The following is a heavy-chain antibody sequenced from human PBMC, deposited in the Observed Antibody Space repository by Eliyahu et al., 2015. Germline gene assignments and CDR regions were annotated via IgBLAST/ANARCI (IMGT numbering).Heavy chain of an antibody. CDR2: LYYGTNT. J-gene: IGHJ3*02. V-gene: IGHV4-61*01. Sequence: QESXPGLVKPSXTLSLTCXVXGASVSSYNYYWSWIRQPPGKGLEWIGYLYYGTNTNSSPSLRSRVTISVDTSKNQFSLTLNSVTAADTAVYYCARVSHDAFEIWGQGKMVTVSS. CDR3: ARVSHDAFEI. CDR1: GASVSSYNYY.